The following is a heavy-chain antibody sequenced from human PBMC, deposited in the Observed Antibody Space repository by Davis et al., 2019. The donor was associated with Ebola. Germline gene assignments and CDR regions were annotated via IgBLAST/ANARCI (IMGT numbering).Heavy chain of an antibody. J-gene: IGHJ4*02. CDR1: GGSISSSSYC. V-gene: IGHV4-39*07. Sequence: MPSETLSLTCTVSGGSISSSSYCWGWIRQPPGKGLEWIGTIYYSGSTNYNPSLKSRVTISVDTSKNQFSLKLSSVTAADTAVYYCARTSAVVGNFDYWGQGTLVTVSS. CDR3: ARTSAVVGNFDY. CDR2: IYYSGST. D-gene: IGHD3-22*01.